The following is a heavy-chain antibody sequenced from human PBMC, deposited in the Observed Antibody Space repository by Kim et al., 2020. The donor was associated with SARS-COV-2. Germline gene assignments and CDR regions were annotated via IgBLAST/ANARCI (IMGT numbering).Heavy chain of an antibody. V-gene: IGHV3-7*01. CDR3: TGDGDRYSSGTEAFEI. CDR1: GFTFSSYW. J-gene: IGHJ3*02. Sequence: GGSLRLSCAASGFTFSSYWMTWVRQAPGKGLEWVSNINQDGNQNYSVSAEKRLTTIRKNTANNLLLLLNNSLTEDTTALYCATGDGDRYSSGTEAFEIWG. CDR2: INQDGNQN. D-gene: IGHD6-19*01.